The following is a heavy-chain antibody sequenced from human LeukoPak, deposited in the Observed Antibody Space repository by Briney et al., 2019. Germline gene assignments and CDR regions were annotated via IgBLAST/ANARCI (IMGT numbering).Heavy chain of an antibody. D-gene: IGHD2-21*02. CDR2: ISYDGSNE. V-gene: IGHV3-30*19. CDR1: GFTFSSYG. Sequence: GGSLRLSCAASGFTFSSYGIHWVRQAPGKGLEWVAFISYDGSNEYYADSVKGRFTISRDNSKRTLYLQMNSLRAEDTTLYYCARDSPKTYCGGDCLYYFDYWGQGTLVTVSS. J-gene: IGHJ4*02. CDR3: ARDSPKTYCGGDCLYYFDY.